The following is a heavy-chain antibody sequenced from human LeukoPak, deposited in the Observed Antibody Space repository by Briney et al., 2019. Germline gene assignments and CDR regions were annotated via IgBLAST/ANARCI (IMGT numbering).Heavy chain of an antibody. J-gene: IGHJ4*02. CDR3: ARARFTRRWSLPFFDY. CDR1: GYTFTSYG. D-gene: IGHD4-23*01. V-gene: IGHV1-69*13. Sequence: ASVKVSCKASGYTFTSYGISWVRQAPGQGLEWMGGIIPIFGTANYAQKFQGRVTITADESTSTAYMELSSLRSEDTAVYYCARARFTRRWSLPFFDYWGQGTLVTVSS. CDR2: IIPIFGTA.